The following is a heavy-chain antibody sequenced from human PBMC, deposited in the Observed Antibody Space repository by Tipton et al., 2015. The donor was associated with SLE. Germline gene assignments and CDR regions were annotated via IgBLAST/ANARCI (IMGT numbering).Heavy chain of an antibody. Sequence: TLSLTCTVSGGSISSHYWSWIRQPPGKGLEWIGYVYSSGSTKYNPSLKSRVTISVDTSKNQFSLKLSSVTAEDTAVYHCARENRFASYGMDVWGQGTTVTVSS. CDR3: ARENRFASYGMDV. D-gene: IGHD3-10*01. J-gene: IGHJ6*02. CDR1: GGSISSHY. V-gene: IGHV4-59*11. CDR2: VYSSGST.